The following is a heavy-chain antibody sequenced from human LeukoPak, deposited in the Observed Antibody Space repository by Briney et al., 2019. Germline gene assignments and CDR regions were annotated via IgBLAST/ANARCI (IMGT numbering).Heavy chain of an antibody. D-gene: IGHD6-19*01. CDR1: GHTFTGYY. CDR3: ARDHEPQWPVDY. V-gene: IGHV1-2*02. CDR2: INPNSGGT. Sequence: ASVKVSCKASGHTFTGYYMHWVRQAPGQGLEWMGWINPNSGGTNYAQKFQGRVTMTRDTSISTAYMELSRLRSDDTAVYYCARDHEPQWPVDYWGQGTLVTVSS. J-gene: IGHJ4*02.